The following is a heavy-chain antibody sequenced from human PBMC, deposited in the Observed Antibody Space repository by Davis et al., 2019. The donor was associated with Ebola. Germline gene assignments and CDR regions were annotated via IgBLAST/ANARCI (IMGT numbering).Heavy chain of an antibody. Sequence: PGGSLRLSCAASGFTSTSYHMHWVRQAPGKGLEWLAFIRRDESDKFYADSVKGRFTISRDNSKDTVYLQMNSLRVEDTAVYHCARDNNWATDYWGQGALVTVSS. J-gene: IGHJ4*02. CDR1: GFTSTSYH. CDR3: ARDNNWATDY. D-gene: IGHD2/OR15-2a*01. V-gene: IGHV3-30*02. CDR2: IRRDESDK.